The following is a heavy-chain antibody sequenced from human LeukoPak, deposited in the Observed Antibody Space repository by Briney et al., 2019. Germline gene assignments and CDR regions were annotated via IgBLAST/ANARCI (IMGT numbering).Heavy chain of an antibody. CDR2: IKQDGSDK. CDR3: ARKTVVGSYFDY. CDR1: GFTFSKYW. V-gene: IGHV3-7*03. J-gene: IGHJ4*02. D-gene: IGHD4-23*01. Sequence: GGSLRLSCAASGFTFSKYWRSWVRQAPGKGLEWVGNIKQDGSDKYYIDSVKGRFTISRDNAKNSLYLQMNSLRAEDTAVYYCARKTVVGSYFDYWGQGTPVTVSS.